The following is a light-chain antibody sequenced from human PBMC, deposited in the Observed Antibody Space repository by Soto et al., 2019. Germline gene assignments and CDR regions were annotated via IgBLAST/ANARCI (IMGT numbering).Light chain of an antibody. J-gene: IGKJ4*01. Sequence: DIQVTQYPSSLSASVGDIVTITCRASQGIKNYLAWYQQKPGEIPKLLIYAASTLESGIPPRFSGSGSGTDFTLTINNLQPEDVATYYCQRYYNAPFTFGEVTKVDIK. CDR1: QGIKNY. CDR2: AAS. CDR3: QRYYNAPFT. V-gene: IGKV1-27*01.